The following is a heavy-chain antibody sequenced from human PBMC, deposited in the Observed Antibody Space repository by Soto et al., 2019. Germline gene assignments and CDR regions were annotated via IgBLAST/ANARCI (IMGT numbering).Heavy chain of an antibody. V-gene: IGHV3-30-3*01. Sequence: QVQLVESGGGVVQPGRSLTIFCTASGFTFKHHAMHWIRQAPAKGLEWVADISFDGSTKNYADSVKGRFTISRDNSKNTRTLQMRALKGEDTATYYCAREGIAESGPNFYDFWGQGTLVAVSS. CDR1: GFTFKHHA. CDR2: ISFDGSTK. D-gene: IGHD6-13*01. CDR3: AREGIAESGPNFYDF. J-gene: IGHJ4*02.